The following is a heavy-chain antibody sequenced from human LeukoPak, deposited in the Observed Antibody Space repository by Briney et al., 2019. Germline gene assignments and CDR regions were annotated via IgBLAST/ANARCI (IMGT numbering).Heavy chain of an antibody. V-gene: IGHV3-9*01. CDR2: ISWNSGSI. CDR1: GFTFDDYA. D-gene: IGHD6-13*01. CDR3: AKDTGSNWFEYFQH. J-gene: IGHJ1*01. Sequence: GGSLRLSCAASGFTFDDYAMRWVRQAPGKGLEWVSGISWNSGSIGYADPVKGRFSISRDNAKNSLYLQMNSLRAEDTALYYCAKDTGSNWFEYFQHWGQGTLVTVSS.